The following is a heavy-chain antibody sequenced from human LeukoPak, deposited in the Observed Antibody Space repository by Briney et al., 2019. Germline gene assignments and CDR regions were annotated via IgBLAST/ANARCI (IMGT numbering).Heavy chain of an antibody. Sequence: GGSLRLSCAASGVTFTNYEMNWVRQAPGKGLKWVSYISSSGNTIYYADSVKGRFTTSRDNAKNSLYLQMNSLRAEDTAVYYCARGAYGSGSYFPSTMDVWGQGTTVTVSS. V-gene: IGHV3-48*03. CDR1: GVTFTNYE. J-gene: IGHJ6*02. CDR3: ARGAYGSGSYFPSTMDV. D-gene: IGHD3-10*01. CDR2: ISSSGNTI.